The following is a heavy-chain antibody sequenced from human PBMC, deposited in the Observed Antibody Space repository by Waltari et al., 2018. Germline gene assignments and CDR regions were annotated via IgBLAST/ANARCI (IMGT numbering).Heavy chain of an antibody. V-gene: IGHV3-30*03. Sequence: QVQLVESGGGVVQPGRSLRLSCAASGFTFSSSGMHWVRQTPGRGLGWVAVISSDGSRKSYADSVKGRFSSSRDNSKNSLSLEMNSLRPEDTAVYYCASCTGGNCYYYGFDVWGQGTTVTVSS. CDR3: ASCTGGNCYYYGFDV. J-gene: IGHJ6*02. D-gene: IGHD2-8*02. CDR2: ISSDGSRK. CDR1: GFTFSSSG.